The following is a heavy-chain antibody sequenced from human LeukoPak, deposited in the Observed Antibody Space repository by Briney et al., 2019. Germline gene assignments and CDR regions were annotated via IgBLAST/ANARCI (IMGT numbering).Heavy chain of an antibody. Sequence: GWSLRLSCAASGFTVSSNYMSWVRQAPGKGLEWASVIYSGGSTYYADSVNGRFTISRDNSKNTLYLQMNSLRAEDAAVYYCARNLDYYYMDVWGKGTTVTVSS. CDR1: GFTVSSNY. J-gene: IGHJ6*03. V-gene: IGHV3-66*02. CDR2: IYSGGST. CDR3: ARNLDYYYMDV.